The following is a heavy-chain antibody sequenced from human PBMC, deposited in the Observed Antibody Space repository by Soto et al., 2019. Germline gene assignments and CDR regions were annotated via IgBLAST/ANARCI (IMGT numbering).Heavy chain of an antibody. Sequence: TLSLTCPVSGVSISSGGYYWSWNRQHPGKGLEWIGYIYYSGITYYNPSIKSRVTISVDTSKNQFYLKLSSVTAADTDVYYCARDQLHGRVYGMDVWGQGTKVTVCS. V-gene: IGHV4-31*03. J-gene: IGHJ6*02. CDR3: ARDQLHGRVYGMDV. CDR2: IYYSGIT. D-gene: IGHD1-1*01. CDR1: GVSISSGGYY.